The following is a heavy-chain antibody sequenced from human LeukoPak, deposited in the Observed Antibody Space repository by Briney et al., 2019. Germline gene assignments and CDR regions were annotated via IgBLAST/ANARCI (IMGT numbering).Heavy chain of an antibody. CDR1: GYTFTNFY. CDR3: ARGDDYGDYWGLY. CDR2: INPDNGVT. D-gene: IGHD4-17*01. Sequence: ASVKVSCKASGYTFTNFYIHWMRQAPGQGLEWMGWINPDNGVTDYAQKFQGRVTMTRDTSISAVYVELSSLRSEDTAVYYCARGDDYGDYWGLYWGQGTLVTVSS. J-gene: IGHJ4*02. V-gene: IGHV1-2*02.